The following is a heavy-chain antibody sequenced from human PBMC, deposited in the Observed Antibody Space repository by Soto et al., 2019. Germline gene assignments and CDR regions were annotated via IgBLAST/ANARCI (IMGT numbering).Heavy chain of an antibody. Sequence: PGGSLRLSCAASEFTFSSYWMHWVRQAPGKGLEWVSSISSSSSYIYYADSVKGRFTISRDNAKNSLYLQMNSLRAEDTAVYYCARDSYDSSGYSTPFDYWGQGTLVTVSS. V-gene: IGHV3-21*01. J-gene: IGHJ4*02. CDR3: ARDSYDSSGYSTPFDY. CDR2: ISSSSSYI. D-gene: IGHD3-22*01. CDR1: EFTFSSYW.